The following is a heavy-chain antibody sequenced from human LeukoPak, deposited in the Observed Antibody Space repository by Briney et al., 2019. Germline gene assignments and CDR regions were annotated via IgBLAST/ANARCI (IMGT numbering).Heavy chain of an antibody. J-gene: IGHJ4*02. D-gene: IGHD2-21*02. CDR2: ISGGSSTI. V-gene: IGHV3-48*01. Sequence: GGSLRLSCAASGFTFSGYSMNWVCQAPRKGLEWVSYISGGSSTIYYADSVRGRFTISRDNAKSSLYLQMNSLRAEDTAVYYCARGRADYYFDYWSQGTLVTVSS. CDR1: GFTFSGYS. CDR3: ARGRADYYFDY.